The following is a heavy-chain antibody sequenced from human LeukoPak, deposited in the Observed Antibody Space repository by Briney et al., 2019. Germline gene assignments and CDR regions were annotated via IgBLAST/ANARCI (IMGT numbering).Heavy chain of an antibody. Sequence: PSETLSLTCTVSGGSISSSSYYWGWIRQPPGKGLEGIGNIYYSGSTYYNLSLKSRVTISVDTSKTQCSLKLSSVTAADTAVYYCASGDSSSSYYYYYYIDVWGKGTTVTVSS. V-gene: IGHV4-39*07. J-gene: IGHJ6*03. CDR2: IYYSGST. D-gene: IGHD6-6*01. CDR1: GGSISSSSYY. CDR3: ASGDSSSSYYYYYYIDV.